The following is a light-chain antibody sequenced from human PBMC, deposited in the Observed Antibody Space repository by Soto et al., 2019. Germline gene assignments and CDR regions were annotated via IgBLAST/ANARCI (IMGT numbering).Light chain of an antibody. CDR1: SSDVGRYEH. CDR3: CSFAGSYTYV. V-gene: IGLV2-11*01. J-gene: IGLJ1*01. CDR2: DVT. Sequence: QSVLTQPRSVSGSPGQSVTISCTGTSSDVGRYEHVSWYQQHPGKAPKLIIYDVTERPAGVPDRFSGSKSGNTASLTISGLQAEDEADYSCCSFAGSYTYVFGGGTKLTVL.